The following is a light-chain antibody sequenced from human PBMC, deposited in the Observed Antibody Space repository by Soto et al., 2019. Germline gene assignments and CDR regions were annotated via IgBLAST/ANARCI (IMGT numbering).Light chain of an antibody. J-gene: IGLJ2*01. CDR3: CSYAGSHVV. CDR2: EGS. CDR1: SSDVGSYNL. V-gene: IGLV2-23*01. Sequence: QSALTQPASVSGSPGQSITISCTGTSSDVGSYNLVSLYQQHPGKAPKLMIYEGSKRPSGASNRFSGSKSGNTASLTISGLQAEDEADYYCCSYAGSHVVFGGGTQLTVL.